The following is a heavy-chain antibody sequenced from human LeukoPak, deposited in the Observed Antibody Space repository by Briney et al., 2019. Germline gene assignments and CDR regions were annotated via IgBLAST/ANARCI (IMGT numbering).Heavy chain of an antibody. D-gene: IGHD6-6*01. Sequence: PSETLSLTCAVYGGPFSGYYWSWIRQPPGKGLEWIGEINHSGSTNYNPSLKSRVTISVDTSKNQFSLKLSSVTAADMAVYYCAPLEYSSSSYYFDYWGQGTLVTVSS. CDR1: GGPFSGYY. J-gene: IGHJ4*02. V-gene: IGHV4-34*01. CDR2: INHSGST. CDR3: APLEYSSSSYYFDY.